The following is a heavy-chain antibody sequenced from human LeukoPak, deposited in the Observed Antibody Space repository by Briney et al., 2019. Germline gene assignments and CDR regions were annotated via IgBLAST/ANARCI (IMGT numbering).Heavy chain of an antibody. CDR3: ARPHSDYGGIDY. Sequence: GRSLRLSRAASGFTFTSYAMHWVRQAPGKGLEWVAAISFDERNRYYTDSVKGRFTISRDNSKNTMYLQMNSLRTEDTAVYYCARPHSDYGGIDYWGQGTLVTVSS. CDR1: GFTFTSYA. V-gene: IGHV3-30*04. CDR2: ISFDERNR. D-gene: IGHD4-17*01. J-gene: IGHJ4*02.